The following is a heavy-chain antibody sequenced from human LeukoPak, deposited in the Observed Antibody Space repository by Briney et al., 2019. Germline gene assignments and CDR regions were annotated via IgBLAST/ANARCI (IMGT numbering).Heavy chain of an antibody. CDR1: GFTVSSNY. CDR3: ARVSVYTYYFDY. V-gene: IGHV3-66*01. J-gene: IGHJ4*02. D-gene: IGHD5-18*01. CDR2: IYSGGST. Sequence: GGSLRLSCAASGFTVSSNYMSWVRQAPGKGLEWVSVIYSGGSTYYEDSVKGRFTISRDNSRNTLYLQMNSLRAVDTSVYYCARVSVYTYYFDYWGQRTLVTVSS.